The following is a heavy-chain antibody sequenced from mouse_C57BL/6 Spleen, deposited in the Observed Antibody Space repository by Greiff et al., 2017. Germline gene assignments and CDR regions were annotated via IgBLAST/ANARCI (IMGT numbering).Heavy chain of an antibody. Sequence: EVQLQESGGGLVKPGGSLKLSCAASGFTFSDYGMHWVRQAPEKGLEWVAYISSGSSTIYYADTVKGRFTISRDNAKNTLFLQMTSLRSEDTAMYYCARPGGSSYDYFDYWGQGTTLTVSS. CDR3: ARPGGSSYDYFDY. CDR2: ISSGSSTI. J-gene: IGHJ2*01. CDR1: GFTFSDYG. D-gene: IGHD1-1*01. V-gene: IGHV5-17*01.